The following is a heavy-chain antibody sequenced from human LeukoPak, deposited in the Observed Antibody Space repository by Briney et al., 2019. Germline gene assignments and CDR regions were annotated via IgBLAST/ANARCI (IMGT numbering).Heavy chain of an antibody. V-gene: IGHV3-23*01. CDR1: GFTFSTYA. J-gene: IGHJ5*02. Sequence: GGSLRLSCAASGFTFSTYAMSWVRQAPGKGLEWVSSISTSGGSTYYADSVKGRFTISRDNSKKTLYLQMNSLRAEDRAVYYCAKDRGNYYDTPRFDPWGQGTLVTVSS. D-gene: IGHD3-22*01. CDR3: AKDRGNYYDTPRFDP. CDR2: ISTSGGST.